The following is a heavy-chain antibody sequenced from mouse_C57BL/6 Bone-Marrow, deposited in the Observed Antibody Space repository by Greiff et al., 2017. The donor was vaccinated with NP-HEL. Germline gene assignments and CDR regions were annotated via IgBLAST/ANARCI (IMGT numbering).Heavy chain of an antibody. CDR2: ISNLAYSI. D-gene: IGHD1-1*01. CDR1: GFTFSDYG. V-gene: IGHV5-15*01. Sequence: EVKLVESGGGLVQPGGSLKLSCAASGFTFSDYGMAWVRQAPRKGPEWVAFISNLAYSIYYADTVTGRFTISRENAKNTLYLEMSSLRSEDTAMYYCARDYYGREYFDVWGTGTTVTVSS. J-gene: IGHJ1*03. CDR3: ARDYYGREYFDV.